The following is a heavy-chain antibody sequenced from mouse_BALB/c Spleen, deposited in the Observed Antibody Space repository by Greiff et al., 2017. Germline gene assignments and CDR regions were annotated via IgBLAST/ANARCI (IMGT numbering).Heavy chain of an antibody. CDR2: IYPGNVNT. Sequence: VKLQESGPELVKPGASVRISCKASGYTFTSYYIHWVKQRPGQGLEWIGWIYPGNVNTKYNEKFKGKATLTADKSSSTAYMQLSSLTSEDSAVYFCARCYGYYFDYWGQGTTLTVSS. D-gene: IGHD1-2*01. CDR1: GYTFTSYY. CDR3: ARCYGYYFDY. V-gene: IGHV1S56*01. J-gene: IGHJ2*01.